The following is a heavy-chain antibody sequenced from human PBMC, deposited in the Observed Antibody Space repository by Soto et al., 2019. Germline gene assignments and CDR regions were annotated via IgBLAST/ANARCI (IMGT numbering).Heavy chain of an antibody. V-gene: IGHV1-2*04. CDR2: INPNSGGT. Sequence: QVQLVQSGAEVKKPGASVKVSCKASGYTFTGYYMHWVRQAPGQGLEWMGWINPNSGGTNYAQKFQGWGTMTSDTSISTAYMERSRLRSDDTAVYYWARDAGELVPAAKYYFDYWGQGTLVTVSS. CDR1: GYTFTGYY. CDR3: ARDAGELVPAAKYYFDY. J-gene: IGHJ4*02. D-gene: IGHD2-2*01.